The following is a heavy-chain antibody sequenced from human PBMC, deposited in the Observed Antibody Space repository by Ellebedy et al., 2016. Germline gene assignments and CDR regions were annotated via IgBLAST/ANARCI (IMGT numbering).Heavy chain of an antibody. Sequence: GGSLRLXXAASGFTFSLYWMSWVRQAPGKGLEWVAHITQDGSGQHYVESVEGRFTISRDNAKKLLYLQMNSLRAEDTAVYYCASEGARTPYYFDYWGQGTLVTVSS. CDR2: ITQDGSGQ. CDR1: GFTFSLYW. CDR3: ASEGARTPYYFDY. V-gene: IGHV3-7*01. J-gene: IGHJ4*02. D-gene: IGHD3-10*01.